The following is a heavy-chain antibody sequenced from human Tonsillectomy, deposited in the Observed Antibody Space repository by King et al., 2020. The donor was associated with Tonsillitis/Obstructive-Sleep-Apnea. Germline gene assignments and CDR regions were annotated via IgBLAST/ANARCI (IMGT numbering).Heavy chain of an antibody. CDR3: TGGGSNAGGGTLTGSDP. CDR1: GFTFGDYA. Sequence: VQLVESGGGLVQPGRSLRLSCTASGFTFGDYAMSWVRQAPGKGLEWVGFIRSKAYGGTTEYAASVKGRFTISRDDSKSIAYLQMNSLKTEDTAVYYCTGGGSNAGGGTLTGSDPWGQETWVT. J-gene: IGHJ5*02. CDR2: IRSKAYGGTT. V-gene: IGHV3-49*04. D-gene: IGHD3-16*01.